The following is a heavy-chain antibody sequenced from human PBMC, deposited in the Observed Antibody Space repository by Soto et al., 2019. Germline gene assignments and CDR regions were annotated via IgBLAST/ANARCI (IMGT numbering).Heavy chain of an antibody. Sequence: ASVKVSCKASGYTFTSYAMHWVRQAPGQRLEWMGWINAGNGNTKYSQKFQGRVTITRDTSASTAYMELSSLRSEDTAVYYCARCGLSSSWGDSPQVGDGFDYWGQGTLVTVSS. J-gene: IGHJ4*02. CDR2: INAGNGNT. D-gene: IGHD6-13*01. V-gene: IGHV1-3*01. CDR1: GYTFTSYA. CDR3: ARCGLSSSWGDSPQVGDGFDY.